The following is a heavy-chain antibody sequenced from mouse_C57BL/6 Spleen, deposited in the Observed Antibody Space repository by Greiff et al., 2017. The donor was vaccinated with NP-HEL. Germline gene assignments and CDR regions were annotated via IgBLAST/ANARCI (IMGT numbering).Heavy chain of an antibody. Sequence: EVQLQQSGPELVKPGASVKISCKASGYSFTGYYMNWVKQSPEKSLEWIGEINPSTGGTTYNQKFKAKATLTVDKSSSTAYMQLKSLTSEDSAVYYCARTSYDGYTYYAMDYWGQGTSVTVSS. CDR3: ARTSYDGYTYYAMDY. CDR2: INPSTGGT. CDR1: GYSFTGYY. D-gene: IGHD2-3*01. J-gene: IGHJ4*01. V-gene: IGHV1-42*01.